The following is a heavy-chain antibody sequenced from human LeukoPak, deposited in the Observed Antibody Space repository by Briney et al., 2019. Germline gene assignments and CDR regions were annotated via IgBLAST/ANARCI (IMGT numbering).Heavy chain of an antibody. J-gene: IGHJ4*02. D-gene: IGHD2-2*01. Sequence: PSETLSLTCAVYGGSFSGYYWSWIRQPPGKGLEWIGEINHSGSTNYNPSLKSRVTISVGTSKNQFSLKLSSVTAAGTAVYYCARVGPSAGAIVVVPAARILFDYWGQGTLVTVSS. CDR1: GGSFSGYY. CDR2: INHSGST. V-gene: IGHV4-34*01. CDR3: ARVGPSAGAIVVVPAARILFDY.